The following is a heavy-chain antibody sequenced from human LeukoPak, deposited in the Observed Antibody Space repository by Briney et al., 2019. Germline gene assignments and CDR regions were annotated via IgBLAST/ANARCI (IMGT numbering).Heavy chain of an antibody. CDR2: LSGSADRI. CDR3: PGSSTSRGYNYGRFDC. V-gene: IGHV3-23*01. D-gene: IGHD5-18*01. CDR1: GLIFSTYA. J-gene: IGHJ4*02. Sequence: PGGSLRLSRTASGLIFSTYAMSWVSQAPGKALEWVSTLSGSADRIYYADSVKGRFTISRDNSKNTLSLQMNSLRAEDAAVYYCPGSSTSRGYNYGRFDCWGQGTLVTVSS.